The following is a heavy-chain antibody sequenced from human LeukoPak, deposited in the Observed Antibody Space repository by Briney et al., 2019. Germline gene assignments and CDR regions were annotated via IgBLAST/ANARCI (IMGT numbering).Heavy chain of an antibody. CDR2: MNPNSGNT. CDR3: ARGGYCSSTSCHQQKIYNWFDP. J-gene: IGHJ5*02. CDR1: GYTFTSYD. Sequence: ASVNVSCKASGYTFTSYDINWVRQATGQGLEWMGWMNPNSGNTGYAQKFQGRVTMTRNTSISTAYMELSSLRSEDTAVYYCARGGYCSSTSCHQQKIYNWFDPWGQGTLVTVSS. V-gene: IGHV1-8*01. D-gene: IGHD2-2*01.